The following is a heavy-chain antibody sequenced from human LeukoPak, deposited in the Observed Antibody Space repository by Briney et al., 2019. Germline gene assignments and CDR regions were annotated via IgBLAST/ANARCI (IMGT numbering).Heavy chain of an antibody. Sequence: GGSLRLSCAASGFTFSSFAMSWVRQAPGKGLEWVSSMSGSGGSTYYADSVKGRFTISRDNSRNTLYLQMNSLRADDTAVYYCAKDHGVAVAGMYYWGQGTLVTVSP. V-gene: IGHV3-23*01. CDR3: AKDHGVAVAGMYY. CDR2: MSGSGGST. D-gene: IGHD6-19*01. CDR1: GFTFSSFA. J-gene: IGHJ4*02.